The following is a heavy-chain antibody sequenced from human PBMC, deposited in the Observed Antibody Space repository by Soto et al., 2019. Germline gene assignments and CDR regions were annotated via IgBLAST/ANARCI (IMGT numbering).Heavy chain of an antibody. CDR1: GGTFSTYG. V-gene: IGHV1-69*01. CDR2: IIPMSRTA. CDR3: AGQAPNNRGRKYYYGMDV. J-gene: IGHJ6*02. D-gene: IGHD1-20*01. Sequence: QVQLVQSGAEVKKPGSSVKVSCKASGGTFSTYGVNWVRQAPGQGLEWMGGIIPMSRTASYAQRFQGRVTITGGGFTRTGHMELSSLTFEDTAVYYCAGQAPNNRGRKYYYGMDVWGQGTTVTVSS.